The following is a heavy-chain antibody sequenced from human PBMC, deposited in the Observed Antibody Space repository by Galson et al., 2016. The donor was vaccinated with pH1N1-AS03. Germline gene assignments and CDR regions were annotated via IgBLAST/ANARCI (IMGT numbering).Heavy chain of an antibody. D-gene: IGHD2-21*01. CDR1: GDSISGYF. CDR3: ARDHIAEFDS. V-gene: IGHV4-59*12. Sequence: ETLSLTCTVSGDSISGYFWSWIRQPPGKGLEWIGNIFYSGNINYNPSLKSRVTMSVGKSKNQISLKLRAVTAADTAVYYCARDHIAEFDSWGQGILVTVSS. J-gene: IGHJ5*01. CDR2: IFYSGNI.